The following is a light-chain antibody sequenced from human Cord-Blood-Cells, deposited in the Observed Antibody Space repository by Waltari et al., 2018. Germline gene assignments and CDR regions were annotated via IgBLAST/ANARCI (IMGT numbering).Light chain of an antibody. V-gene: IGKV3-15*01. CDR3: QQYNNWPALT. Sequence: EIVMTQSPATLSVSPGERATLPCRASQSVSSNLAWYQQKPGQAPRLLIYGASTRATGIPARFSGSGSATEFTLTISSLQSEDVAVYYCQQYNNWPALTFGGGTKVEIK. J-gene: IGKJ4*01. CDR1: QSVSSN. CDR2: GAS.